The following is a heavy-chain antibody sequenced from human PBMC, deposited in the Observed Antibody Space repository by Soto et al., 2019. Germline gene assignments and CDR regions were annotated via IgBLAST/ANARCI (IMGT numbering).Heavy chain of an antibody. CDR1: GASISNYH. D-gene: IGHD6-19*01. Sequence: PSETLSLTCTVAGASISNYHWSWIRQSPGKGLEWIGYIFYSGSTNYNPSLKSRVTILVDTSKNQFSLNLSDVTPADTAVYFCACSVSGWNNYFYYWGKGALVTVSS. J-gene: IGHJ4*02. V-gene: IGHV4-59*08. CDR3: ACSVSGWNNYFYY. CDR2: IFYSGST.